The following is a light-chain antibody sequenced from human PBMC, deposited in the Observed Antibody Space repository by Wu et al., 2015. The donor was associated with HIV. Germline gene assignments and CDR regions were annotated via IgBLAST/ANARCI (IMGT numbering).Light chain of an antibody. CDR2: GAS. CDR1: QTVTSD. CDR3: QHYNKIPPLT. J-gene: IGKJ4*01. V-gene: IGKV3-15*01. Sequence: EIVLTQSPGTLYLSPGERATLSCRASQTVTSDYLAWYQHKPGQAPRLLIYGASTRATGIPARFSGSGSGTEFTLTISSMQSEDSAIYYCQHYNKIPPLTFGGGTKVEIK.